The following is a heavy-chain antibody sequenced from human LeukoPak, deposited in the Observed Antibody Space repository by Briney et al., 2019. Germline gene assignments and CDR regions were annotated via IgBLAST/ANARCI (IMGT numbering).Heavy chain of an antibody. V-gene: IGHV3-7*01. D-gene: IGHD6-19*01. CDR2: IKQDGSEK. CDR3: ASMIAVAGLDY. Sequence: HPGGSLRLSCAASGFTFSSYWMSWVRQAPGKGLEWVANIKQDGSEKYYVDSVKGRFTISRDNAKNSLYLHMNSLRAEDTAVYYCASMIAVAGLDYWGQGTLVTVSS. CDR1: GFTFSSYW. J-gene: IGHJ4*02.